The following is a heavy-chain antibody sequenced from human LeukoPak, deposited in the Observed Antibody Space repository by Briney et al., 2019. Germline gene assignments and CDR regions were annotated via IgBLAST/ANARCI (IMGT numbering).Heavy chain of an antibody. CDR1: GYTFTGYY. D-gene: IGHD1-26*01. Sequence: EASVKVSCKASGYTFTGYYMHWVRQAPGQGLEWMGWINPNSGGTNYAQKFQGRVTMTRDTSISTAYMELSRLRSDDTAVYYCAREGGSYLSGDENWFDPWGQGTLVTVSS. CDR2: INPNSGGT. J-gene: IGHJ5*02. V-gene: IGHV1-2*02. CDR3: AREGGSYLSGDENWFDP.